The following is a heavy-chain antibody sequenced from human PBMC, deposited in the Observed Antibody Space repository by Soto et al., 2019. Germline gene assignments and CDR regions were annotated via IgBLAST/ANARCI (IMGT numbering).Heavy chain of an antibody. D-gene: IGHD6-19*01. J-gene: IGHJ6*02. CDR2: IRSKAYGGTT. V-gene: IGHV3-49*04. Sequence: GGSLRLSCTASGFTCGDYAMSWVRQAPGKGLEWVGFIRSKAYGGTTEYAASVKGRFTISRDDSKSIAYLQMNSLKTEDTAVYYCTRGLLSSGWYKYYYYYGMDVWGQGTTVTVSS. CDR1: GFTCGDYA. CDR3: TRGLLSSGWYKYYYYYGMDV.